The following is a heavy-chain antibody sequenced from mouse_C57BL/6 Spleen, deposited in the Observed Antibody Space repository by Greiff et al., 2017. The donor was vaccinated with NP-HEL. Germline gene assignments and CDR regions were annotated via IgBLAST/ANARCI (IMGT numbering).Heavy chain of an antibody. CDR1: GYAFSSYW. J-gene: IGHJ3*01. D-gene: IGHD1-3*01. CDR2: IYPGDGDT. Sequence: QVQLKESGAELVKPGASVKISCKASGYAFSSYWMNWVKQRPGKGLEWIGQIYPGDGDTNYNGKFKGKATLTADKSSSTAYMQLSSLTSEDSAVYFCARSGQFAYWGQGTLVTVSA. V-gene: IGHV1-80*01. CDR3: ARSGQFAY.